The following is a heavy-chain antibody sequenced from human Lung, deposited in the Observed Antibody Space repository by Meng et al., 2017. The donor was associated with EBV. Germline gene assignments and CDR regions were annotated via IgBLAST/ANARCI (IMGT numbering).Heavy chain of an antibody. CDR1: GGTISSYY. Sequence: PALGHRLVNPSGTLSLTRTVSGGTISSYYWSWIRQPPGNVLEWIGYIYYSASTNDNPSLKSRVTKSVDTSKNQFSLILSSVTAADTAVYYWASLVAATRLFDPWGQGTLVTVSS. J-gene: IGHJ5*02. CDR2: IYYSAST. D-gene: IGHD2-15*01. CDR3: ASLVAATRLFDP. V-gene: IGHV4-59*01.